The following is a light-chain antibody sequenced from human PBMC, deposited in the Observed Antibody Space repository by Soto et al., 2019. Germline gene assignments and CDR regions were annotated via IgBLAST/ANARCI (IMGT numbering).Light chain of an antibody. V-gene: IGKV1-5*01. CDR2: HAS. CDR3: QHYNSYPWT. J-gene: IGKJ1*01. CDR1: QTINNW. Sequence: DIQMTQSPSTLSASIEDRVTITCRASQTINNWLAWYQQKPGKAPNLLIYHASNLETGVPSRFSGSAFGTEFTLTISSLQPDDFATYYCQHYNSYPWTFGQGTKVDIK.